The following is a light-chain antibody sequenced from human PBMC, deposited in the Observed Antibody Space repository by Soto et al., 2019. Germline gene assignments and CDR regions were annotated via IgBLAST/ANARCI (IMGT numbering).Light chain of an antibody. J-gene: IGKJ2*01. Sequence: DIQMTQSPSSVSASVGDRVTITCRASQDISSWLAWCQQKPGKAPQLLIYAASSLQSGVPSRFSGSGSGTDFTLTISSLQPEDFATYYCLQSNSFPHTFGQGTKLEIK. CDR1: QDISSW. CDR3: LQSNSFPHT. CDR2: AAS. V-gene: IGKV1-12*01.